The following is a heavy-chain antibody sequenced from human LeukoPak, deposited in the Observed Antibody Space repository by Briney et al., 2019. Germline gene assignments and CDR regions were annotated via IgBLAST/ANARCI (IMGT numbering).Heavy chain of an antibody. Sequence: GGSLRLSCAASGFTFSIYSMDWVRQAPGKGLEWVSSISSSGSYIYYAESLKGRFTISRDNAKNSLYLQMNSLRAEDTAVYYCAREDASSWDYWGQGILVTVSS. CDR1: GFTFSIYS. D-gene: IGHD6-13*01. J-gene: IGHJ4*02. CDR2: ISSSGSYI. CDR3: AREDASSWDY. V-gene: IGHV3-21*01.